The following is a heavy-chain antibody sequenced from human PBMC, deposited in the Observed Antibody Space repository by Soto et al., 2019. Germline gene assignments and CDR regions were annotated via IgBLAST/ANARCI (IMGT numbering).Heavy chain of an antibody. Sequence: GASVKVSCKASGGTFSSYAISWVRQAPGQGLEWMGGIIPIFGTANYAQKFQGRVTITADASTSTAYMELSSLRSEDTAVYYCARYPGGYDSSGYFFRAFDIWGQGTMVTV. CDR3: ARYPGGYDSSGYFFRAFDI. J-gene: IGHJ3*02. CDR2: IIPIFGTA. V-gene: IGHV1-69*13. CDR1: GGTFSSYA. D-gene: IGHD3-22*01.